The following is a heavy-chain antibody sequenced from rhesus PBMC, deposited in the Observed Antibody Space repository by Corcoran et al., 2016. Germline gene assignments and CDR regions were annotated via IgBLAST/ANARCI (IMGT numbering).Heavy chain of an antibody. Sequence: EVQLVQSGAEVKRPGESLRISCKTSGYSFTGSWISWVRQMPGKGLEWMGSIYPGDSDTRYNPSFQGHVTISAAKSISTTYLQWSSLKASDTATYYCARTPLRWIDYWGQGVLVTVSS. CDR3: ARTPLRWIDY. CDR1: GYSFTGSW. J-gene: IGHJ4*01. CDR2: IYPGDSDT. D-gene: IGHD4-29*01. V-gene: IGHV5-43*01.